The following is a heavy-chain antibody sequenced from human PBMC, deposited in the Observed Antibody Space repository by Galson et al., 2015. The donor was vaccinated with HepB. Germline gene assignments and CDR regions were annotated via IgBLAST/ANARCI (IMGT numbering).Heavy chain of an antibody. CDR3: ARSGSGVAAAGYN. D-gene: IGHD6-13*01. V-gene: IGHV3-21*01. J-gene: IGHJ4*02. CDR1: GFTFSSYA. CDR2: ISSSSSYI. Sequence: SLRLSCAASGFTFSSYAMSWVRQAPGKGLEWVSSISSSSSYIYYADSVKGRFTISRDNAKNSLYLQMNSLRAEDTAVYYCARSGSGVAAAGYNWGQGTLVTVSS.